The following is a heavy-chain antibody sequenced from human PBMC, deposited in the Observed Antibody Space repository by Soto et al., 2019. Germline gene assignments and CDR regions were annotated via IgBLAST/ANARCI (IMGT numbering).Heavy chain of an antibody. CDR2: ISSSSSYI. J-gene: IGHJ4*02. Sequence: PGGSLRLSCAASVFTFSSDSMNGVRPAPGKGLEWVSSISSSSSYINYADSVKGRFTISRDNAKNSLYLQMNSLRAEDTAVYYCARILYDYGDYYFDYWGQGTLVTVSS. CDR3: ARILYDYGDYYFDY. CDR1: VFTFSSDS. V-gene: IGHV3-21*01. D-gene: IGHD4-17*01.